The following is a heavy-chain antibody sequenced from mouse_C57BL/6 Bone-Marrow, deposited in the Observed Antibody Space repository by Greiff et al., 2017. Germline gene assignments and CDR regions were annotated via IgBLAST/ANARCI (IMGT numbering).Heavy chain of an antibody. CDR2: LHPNSGST. Sequence: QVQLQQPGAELVKPGASVTLSCKASGYTFTSYWMHWVKQRPGPGLAWIVMLHPNSGSTNYNEKFKSTATLTVDKSSSPAYMQLSSLTSEDSAVYYCEGTTVGWYFDVGGTGTTVTVSS. D-gene: IGHD1-1*01. J-gene: IGHJ1*03. CDR3: EGTTVGWYFDV. CDR1: GYTFTSYW. V-gene: IGHV1-64*01.